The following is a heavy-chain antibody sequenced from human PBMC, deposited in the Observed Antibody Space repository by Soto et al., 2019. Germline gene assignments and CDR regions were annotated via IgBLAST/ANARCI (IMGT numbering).Heavy chain of an antibody. D-gene: IGHD6-19*01. V-gene: IGHV3-9*01. CDR1: GFKFEDYA. CDR2: ISWSSNVI. CDR3: AKGPYSSGWYWDH. Sequence: PGGSLRLSCRASGFKFEDYAMHWVRQVPGRGLEWVSGISWSSNVIDYAESVKGRFIIARDNAKNSLYLQMNGLRPDDTAVYYCAKGPYSSGWYWDHWGQGALVTV. J-gene: IGHJ4*02.